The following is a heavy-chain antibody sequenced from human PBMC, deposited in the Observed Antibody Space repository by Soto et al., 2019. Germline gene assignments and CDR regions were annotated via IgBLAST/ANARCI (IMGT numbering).Heavy chain of an antibody. CDR1: GYTFTSYA. V-gene: IGHV1-46*01. D-gene: IGHD3-16*01. Sequence: ASVKVSCQASGYTFTSYAVDWVRQAPGQGLEWMGIINPSGGSTSYAQKFQGRVTMTRDTSTSTVYMELSSLRSEDTAVYYCARGHGGHTGGMDVWGQGTTVTVSS. J-gene: IGHJ6*02. CDR3: ARGHGGHTGGMDV. CDR2: INPSGGST.